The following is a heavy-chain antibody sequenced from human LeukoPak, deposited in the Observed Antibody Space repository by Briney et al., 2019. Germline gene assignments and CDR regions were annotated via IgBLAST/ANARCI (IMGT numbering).Heavy chain of an antibody. CDR1: GFTFSSYS. V-gene: IGHV3-21*04. D-gene: IGHD1-1*01. CDR2: ISSSGTYV. Sequence: GGSLRLSCAASGFTFSSYSMNWVRQAPGKGLEWVSSISSSGTYVYYADSVKGRFTISRDNAKNSLSLQMNSLGADDTAVYYCAKGNWRYFDYWGQGTLVTVSS. CDR3: AKGNWRYFDY. J-gene: IGHJ4*02.